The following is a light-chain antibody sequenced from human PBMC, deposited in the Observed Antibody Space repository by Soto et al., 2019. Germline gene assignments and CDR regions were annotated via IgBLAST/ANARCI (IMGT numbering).Light chain of an antibody. J-gene: IGLJ2*01. Sequence: QSALTQPPSVSGSPGQSVTISCTGTSSDVGTYNHVSWYQQPPGTAPKLMIYDVSNRPSGVPDRFSGSKSGNTASLTISGLQAEDEAEYYCSSYTGSSPLVVFGGGIKLTVL. CDR2: DVS. V-gene: IGLV2-18*02. CDR1: SSDVGTYNH. CDR3: SSYTGSSPLVV.